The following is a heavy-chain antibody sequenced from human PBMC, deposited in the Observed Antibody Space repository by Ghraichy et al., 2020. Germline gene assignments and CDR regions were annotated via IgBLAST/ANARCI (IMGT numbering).Heavy chain of an antibody. CDR3: VKGYFSSSHRKDYYYYGMDV. CDR2: ISSNGGST. J-gene: IGHJ6*02. V-gene: IGHV3-64D*06. D-gene: IGHD6-6*01. CDR1: GFTFSSYA. Sequence: GGSLRLSCSASGFTFSSYAMHWVRQAPGKGLEYVSAISSNGGSTYYADSVKGRFTISRDNSKNTLYLQMSSLRAEDTAVYYCVKGYFSSSHRKDYYYYGMDVWGQGTTVTVSS.